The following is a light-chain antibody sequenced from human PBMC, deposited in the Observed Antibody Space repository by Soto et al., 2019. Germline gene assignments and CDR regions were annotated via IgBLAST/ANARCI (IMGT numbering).Light chain of an antibody. V-gene: IGKV1-39*01. CDR1: QNIASF. CDR3: QQSYNTPIT. Sequence: QMTQSPSSLSASVGDRVTIACRASQNIASFLSWYQRKPGTAPKLLIYATSRLYGGVPSRFSGSGSGTDFTLTISSLQPEDFATYYCQQSYNTPITFGQGTRLEI. CDR2: ATS. J-gene: IGKJ5*01.